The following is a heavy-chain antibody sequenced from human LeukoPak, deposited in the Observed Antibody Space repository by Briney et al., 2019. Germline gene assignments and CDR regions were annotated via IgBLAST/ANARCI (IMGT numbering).Heavy chain of an antibody. D-gene: IGHD2-2*01. CDR1: GFTFSTYA. CDR2: ISGSGDST. V-gene: IGHV3-23*01. J-gene: IGHJ4*02. Sequence: PGGSLRLSCAASGFTFSTYAMSWVRQAPGKGLEWVSSISGSGDSTCYADSVKGRFTISRDNSKTTLYLRMNSLRADDTAVYYCAKDRSDNTTWYAGSHWGQGTLVTVSS. CDR3: AKDRSDNTTWYAGSH.